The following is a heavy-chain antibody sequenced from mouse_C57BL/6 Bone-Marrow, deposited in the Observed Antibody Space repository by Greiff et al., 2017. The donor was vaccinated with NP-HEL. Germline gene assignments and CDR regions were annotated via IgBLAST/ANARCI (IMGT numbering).Heavy chain of an antibody. V-gene: IGHV5-12*01. CDR2: ISNGGGST. Sequence: EVQGVESGGGLVQPGGSLKLSCAASGFTFSDYYMYWVRQTPEKRLEWVAYISNGGGSTYYPDTVKGRFTISRDNAKNTLYLQMSRLKSEDTAMYYCARRITTVVANYAMDYWGQGTSVTVSS. J-gene: IGHJ4*01. CDR1: GFTFSDYY. D-gene: IGHD1-1*01. CDR3: ARRITTVVANYAMDY.